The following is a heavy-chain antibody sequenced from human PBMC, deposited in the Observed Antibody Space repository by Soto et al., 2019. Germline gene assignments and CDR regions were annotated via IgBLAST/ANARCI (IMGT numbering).Heavy chain of an antibody. Sequence: EVQLVESGGGLVKPGGSLRLSCAASGFTFSNAWMNWVRQAPGKGLEWVGRIKSKTDGGTTDYAAPVKGRFTISRXXXXXXXXXXXXXXXXXXXXXXXXXXXXXXXIFWGQGTLVTVSS. V-gene: IGHV3-15*07. D-gene: IGHD3-9*01. CDR1: GFTFSNAW. CDR3: XXXXXXXIF. CDR2: IKSKTDGGTT. J-gene: IGHJ4*02.